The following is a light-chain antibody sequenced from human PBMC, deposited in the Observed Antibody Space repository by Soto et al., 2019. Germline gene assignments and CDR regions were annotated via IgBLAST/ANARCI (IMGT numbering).Light chain of an antibody. CDR3: QQRSNWRFT. CDR2: DAS. Sequence: EIVLTQSPATLSLSPGERATLSCRASQSVSSYLAWYQQKPGQAPRLLIYDASNRGTGIPARFSGSGSGTDFTLTISSLEPEDFAVYYCQQRSNWRFTFGPGTKVDIK. V-gene: IGKV3-11*01. J-gene: IGKJ3*01. CDR1: QSVSSY.